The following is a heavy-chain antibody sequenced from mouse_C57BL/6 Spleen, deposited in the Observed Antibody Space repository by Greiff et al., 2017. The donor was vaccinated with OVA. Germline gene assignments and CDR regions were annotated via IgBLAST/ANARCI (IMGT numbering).Heavy chain of an antibody. CDR3: ARKGARAY. CDR1: GYSFTGYY. CDR2: INPSTGGT. J-gene: IGHJ3*01. D-gene: IGHD3-1*01. Sequence: EVQLQQSGPELVKPGASVKISCKASGYSFTGYYMNWVKQSPEKSLEWIGEINPSTGGTTYNQKFKAKATLTVDKSSSTAYMQLKSLTSEDSAVYYCARKGARAYWGQGTLVTVSA. V-gene: IGHV1-42*01.